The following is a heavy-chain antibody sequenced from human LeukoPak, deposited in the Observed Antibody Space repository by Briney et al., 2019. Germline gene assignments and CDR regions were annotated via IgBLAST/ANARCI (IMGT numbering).Heavy chain of an antibody. V-gene: IGHV4-59*12. CDR2: IYYSGST. CDR1: CVSIRRYY. Sequence: NASETLSLTCTVSCVSIRRYYLIGIRQPPPKGLDGMGYIYYSGSTNYNPSLKSRVTISVDTSKNQFSLKLTSVTAADTAVYYCARDGSGWDRGVFDHWGQGTLVTVSS. J-gene: IGHJ4*02. CDR3: ARDGSGWDRGVFDH. D-gene: IGHD6-19*01.